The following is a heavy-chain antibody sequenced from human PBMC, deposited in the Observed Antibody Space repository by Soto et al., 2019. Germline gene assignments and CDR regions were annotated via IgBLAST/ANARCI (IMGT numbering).Heavy chain of an antibody. V-gene: IGHV4-59*01. Sequence: QVQLQESGPGLVKPSETLSLTCTVSGGSISSYYWSWIRQPPGKGLEWIGYIYYSGSTNYNPSLKSRVTISVDTSKNQFSLKLSSVTAADTAVYYCAGREGSYSPFDYWGQGTLVTVSS. CDR3: AGREGSYSPFDY. J-gene: IGHJ4*02. CDR2: IYYSGST. CDR1: GGSISSYY. D-gene: IGHD3-10*01.